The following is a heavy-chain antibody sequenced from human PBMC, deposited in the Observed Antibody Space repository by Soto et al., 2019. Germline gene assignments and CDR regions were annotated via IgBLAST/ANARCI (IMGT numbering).Heavy chain of an antibody. D-gene: IGHD5-12*01. Sequence: PVGSLRLSCAASGFTFSSYGMHWVRQAPGKGLEWVAVIWYDGSNKYYADSVKGRFTISRDNSKNTLYLQMNSLRAEDTAVYYCARGDIVATIGDHGFDYWGQGTLVTVSS. CDR1: GFTFSSYG. V-gene: IGHV3-33*01. J-gene: IGHJ4*02. CDR3: ARGDIVATIGDHGFDY. CDR2: IWYDGSNK.